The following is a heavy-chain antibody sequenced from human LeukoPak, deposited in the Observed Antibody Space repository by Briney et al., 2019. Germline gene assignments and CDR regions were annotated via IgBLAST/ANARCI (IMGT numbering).Heavy chain of an antibody. CDR2: ISYDGSNK. V-gene: IGHV3-30-3*01. D-gene: IGHD3-22*01. CDR1: GFTFSSYA. Sequence: PGGPLRLSCAASGFTFSSYAMHWVRQAPGKGLEWVAVISYDGSNKYYADSVKGRFTISRDNSKNTLYLQMNSLRAEDTAVYYCARDLLSYYYGSSGYNAFDIWGQGTMVTVSS. J-gene: IGHJ3*02. CDR3: ARDLLSYYYGSSGYNAFDI.